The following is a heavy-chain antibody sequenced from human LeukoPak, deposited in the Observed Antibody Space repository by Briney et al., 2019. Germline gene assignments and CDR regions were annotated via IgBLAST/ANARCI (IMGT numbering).Heavy chain of an antibody. CDR2: ISPDGSIT. V-gene: IGHV3-74*01. CDR3: STPWSY. J-gene: IGHJ4*02. CDR1: GLTLSTYW. D-gene: IGHD3-10*01. Sequence: PGXSLRLSCAASGLTLSTYWMHWVRQSPDKGLVWLSYISPDGSITRYADSVKGRFTISRDNAKNTLYLQMNSLTDEDTAVYYCSTPWSYWGQGTLVTVSS.